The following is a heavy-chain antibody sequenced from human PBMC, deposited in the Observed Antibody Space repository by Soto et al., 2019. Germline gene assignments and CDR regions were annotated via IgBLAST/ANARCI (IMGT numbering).Heavy chain of an antibody. J-gene: IGHJ4*02. CDR3: ARGVSAGVDY. CDR1: GYSFTSLD. V-gene: IGHV1-8*01. Sequence: QVQLVQSGAEVREPGASVKVSCKASGYSFTSLDINWVRQTAGQGLEWMGWMQPSTARTGYAQKFQGRVTMTRDTSINTAYMELTTLTSDDTAFYYCARGVSAGVDYWGQGTLVTVSS. CDR2: MQPSTART. D-gene: IGHD1-26*01.